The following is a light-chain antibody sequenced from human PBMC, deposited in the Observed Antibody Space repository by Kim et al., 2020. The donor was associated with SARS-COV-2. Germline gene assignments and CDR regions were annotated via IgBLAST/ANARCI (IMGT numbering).Light chain of an antibody. Sequence: WSPGERATLSCRAIQSVASNHLAWFQQKPGQAPRLLIYGTSSRATGIPDRFSASESGTDFTLTISRLEPEDFAVYYCQQYDRSPYTFGQGTKLEI. CDR3: QQYDRSPYT. J-gene: IGKJ2*01. CDR1: QSVASNH. CDR2: GTS. V-gene: IGKV3-20*01.